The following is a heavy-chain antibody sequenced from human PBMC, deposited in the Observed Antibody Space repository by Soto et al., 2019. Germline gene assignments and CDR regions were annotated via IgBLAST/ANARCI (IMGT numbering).Heavy chain of an antibody. CDR2: IYYSGST. Sequence: PSETLSLTCTVSGGSISSYYWSWIRQPPGKGLEWIGYIYYSGSTNYNPSLKSRVTISVNTSKNQFSLKLSSVTAADTAVYYCARGQLLTFNWFDPWGQGTLVTVS. D-gene: IGHD2-2*01. V-gene: IGHV4-59*01. J-gene: IGHJ5*02. CDR3: ARGQLLTFNWFDP. CDR1: GGSISSYY.